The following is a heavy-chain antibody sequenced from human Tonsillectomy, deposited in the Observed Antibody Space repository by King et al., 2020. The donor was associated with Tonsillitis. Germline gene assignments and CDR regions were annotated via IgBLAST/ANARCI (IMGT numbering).Heavy chain of an antibody. D-gene: IGHD5-24*01. V-gene: IGHV4-59*01. J-gene: IGHJ4*02. CDR2: IYYSGST. CDR3: ARAVGYNFGTWQYFDY. Sequence: VQLQESGPGLVKSSETLSLTCTVSGGSISSYYWNWIRQPPGKGLEWIGYIYYSGSTNYNPSLKSRVTISVDTSKKQFSLTVSSVTAADTAVYYCARAVGYNFGTWQYFDYWGQGTLVTVSS. CDR1: GGSISSYY.